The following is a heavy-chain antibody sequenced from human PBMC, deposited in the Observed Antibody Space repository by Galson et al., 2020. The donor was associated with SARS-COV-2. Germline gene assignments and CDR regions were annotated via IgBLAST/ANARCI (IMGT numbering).Heavy chain of an antibody. CDR2: IYHSGRT. V-gene: IGHV4-38-2*02. CDR3: ALSVDTAMVTPPPYYGMDV. D-gene: IGHD5-18*01. Sequence: SETLSLTCTVSGYSISSGYYWGWIRQPPGKGLEWTGSIYHSGRTYYNPSLKSRVTISVDTSKNQFSLKLSSVTAADTAMYYCALSVDTAMVTPPPYYGMDVWGQGTTVTVSS. CDR1: GYSISSGYY. J-gene: IGHJ6*02.